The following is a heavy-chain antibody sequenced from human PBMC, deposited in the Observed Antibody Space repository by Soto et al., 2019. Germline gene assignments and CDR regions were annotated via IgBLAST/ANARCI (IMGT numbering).Heavy chain of an antibody. CDR3: ARASYGDPGVFDY. J-gene: IGHJ4*02. Sequence: QVQLQESGPGLVKPSQNLSLTCAVSGGSISSGDYYWSWVRQPPGKGLEWLGYIHYSGSSSYNPSLESRVIMSVNTSEKQFSLKLSAVTAADTAIYYCARASYGDPGVFDYWGQGTLVTVSS. CDR1: GGSISSGDYY. V-gene: IGHV4-30-4*01. CDR2: IHYSGSS. D-gene: IGHD4-17*01.